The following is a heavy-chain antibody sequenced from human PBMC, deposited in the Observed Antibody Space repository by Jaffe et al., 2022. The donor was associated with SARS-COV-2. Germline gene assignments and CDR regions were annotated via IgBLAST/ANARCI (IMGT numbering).Heavy chain of an antibody. D-gene: IGHD4-17*01. CDR2: ISYDGSNK. CDR1: GFTFSSYA. CDR3: ARDELYGDYPYFDY. J-gene: IGHJ4*02. Sequence: QVQLVESGGGVVQPGRSLRLSCAASGFTFSSYAMHWVRQAPGKGLEWVAVISYDGSNKYYADSVKGRFTISRDNSKNTLYLQMNSLRAEDTAVYYCARDELYGDYPYFDYWGQGTLVTVSS. V-gene: IGHV3-30-3*01.